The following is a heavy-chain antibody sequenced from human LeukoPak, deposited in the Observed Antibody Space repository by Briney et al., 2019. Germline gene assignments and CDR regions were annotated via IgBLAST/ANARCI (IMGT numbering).Heavy chain of an antibody. V-gene: IGHV4-61*05. J-gene: IGHJ6*03. CDR2: IYTTGST. CDR1: GGSISSSSYY. Sequence: SETLSLTCTVSGGSISSSSYYWGWIRQPPGKGLEWIGYIYTTGSTNYNPSLMSRVTISIDMSKNQFSLKLSSVTAADTAVYYCVRHSEDYYQYYYMDVWGKGTTVTVS. CDR3: VRHSEDYYQYYYMDV.